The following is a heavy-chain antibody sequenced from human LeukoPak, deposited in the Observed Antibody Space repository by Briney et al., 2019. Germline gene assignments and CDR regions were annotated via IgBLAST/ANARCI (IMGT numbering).Heavy chain of an antibody. CDR2: ISGSGGST. CDR1: GFTFSSYA. D-gene: IGHD4-11*01. Sequence: PGGSLRLSCAASGFTFSSYAMSWVRQAPGKGLEWVSAISGSGGSTYYADSVKGRFTISRDNSKNTLYLQMNSLRAEDTAVYYCAKDSTFYSNYGYFDYWGQGTLVTVSS. V-gene: IGHV3-23*01. J-gene: IGHJ4*02. CDR3: AKDSTFYSNYGYFDY.